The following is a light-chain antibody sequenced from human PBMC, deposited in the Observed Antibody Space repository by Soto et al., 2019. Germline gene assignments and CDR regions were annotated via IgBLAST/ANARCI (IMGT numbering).Light chain of an antibody. CDR1: QSISSY. CDR3: QQSYSTPRT. V-gene: IGKV1-39*01. Sequence: DIQRTQSPSSLSASVGDRVTITVLASQSISSYLNWYQQKPGKAPKLLIYAASSLQSGVPSRFSGSGSGTDFTLTISSLQPADFATYYCQQSYSTPRTFGQGTKVDIK. J-gene: IGKJ1*01. CDR2: AAS.